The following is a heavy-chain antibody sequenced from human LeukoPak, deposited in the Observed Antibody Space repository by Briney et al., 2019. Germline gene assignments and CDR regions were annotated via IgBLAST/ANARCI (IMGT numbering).Heavy chain of an antibody. J-gene: IGHJ4*02. Sequence: GGSLRLSCAASGFTFSSYSMNWVRQAPGKGLEWVSSISSSSSYIYYADSVKGRFTISRDNAKNSLYLQMNSLRAEDTAVYYCARAGAGYCSSTSCHPDYWGQGTLVTVSS. V-gene: IGHV3-21*01. CDR2: ISSSSSYI. D-gene: IGHD2-2*01. CDR3: ARAGAGYCSSTSCHPDY. CDR1: GFTFSSYS.